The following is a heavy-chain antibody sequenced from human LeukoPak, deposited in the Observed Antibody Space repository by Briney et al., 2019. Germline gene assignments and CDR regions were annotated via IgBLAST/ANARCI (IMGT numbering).Heavy chain of an antibody. V-gene: IGHV4-39*01. D-gene: IGHD4-11*01. CDR3: ARRLASSSDTFDY. CDR2: IYYGGST. Sequence: SETLSLTCTVSGGSISSNSYYWGWIRQPPGKGLDWIGSIYYGGSTFYNPSLKSRVTISADTSKNQFSLNLSSVTAADTAVYYCARRLASSSDTFDYWGQGTLVTVSS. CDR1: GGSISSNSYY. J-gene: IGHJ4*02.